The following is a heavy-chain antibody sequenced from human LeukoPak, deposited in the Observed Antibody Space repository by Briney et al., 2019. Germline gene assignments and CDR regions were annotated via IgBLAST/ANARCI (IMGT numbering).Heavy chain of an antibody. Sequence: PGGSLRLSCAASGFIFEEYTMHWVRQAPGKSLEWVSLINWDSGSTYYAGSVQGRFTISRDNNKSSLYLQMDSLTTEDTAFYYCAKGDVDSPMNFYHWGQGTLVTVSS. J-gene: IGHJ4*02. CDR3: AKGDVDSPMNFYH. D-gene: IGHD5-18*01. CDR2: INWDSGST. V-gene: IGHV3-43*01. CDR1: GFIFEEYT.